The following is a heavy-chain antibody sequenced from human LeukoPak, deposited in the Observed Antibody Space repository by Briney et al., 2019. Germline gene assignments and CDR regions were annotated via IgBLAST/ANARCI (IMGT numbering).Heavy chain of an antibody. Sequence: GGSLRLSCAASGFTVSSNYMSWVRQAPGKGLEWVSVIYSGGSTYYADSVKGRFTISRDNAKNSLYLQMNSLRAEDTAVYYCARRWSITWVVGWDRAPDWFDPWGQGTLVTVSS. CDR1: GFTVSSNY. D-gene: IGHD2-8*02. J-gene: IGHJ5*02. V-gene: IGHV3-66*01. CDR2: IYSGGST. CDR3: ARRWSITWVVGWDRAPDWFDP.